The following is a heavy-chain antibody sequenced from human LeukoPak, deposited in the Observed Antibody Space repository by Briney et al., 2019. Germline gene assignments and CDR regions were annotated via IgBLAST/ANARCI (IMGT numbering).Heavy chain of an antibody. Sequence: GGSLRLSCAASGFTFSSYAMSWVRQAPGKGLEWVSAISGSGGSTYYADSVKGRFTISRDNSKNTLYLQMNSLRAEDTAVYYCAKVGNTYYGILTGSTLEWFDPWGQGTLVTVSS. CDR1: GFTFSSYA. D-gene: IGHD3-9*01. V-gene: IGHV3-23*01. CDR2: ISGSGGST. J-gene: IGHJ5*02. CDR3: AKVGNTYYGILTGSTLEWFDP.